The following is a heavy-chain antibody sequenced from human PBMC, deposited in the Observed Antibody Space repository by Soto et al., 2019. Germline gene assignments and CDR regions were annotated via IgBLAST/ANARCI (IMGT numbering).Heavy chain of an antibody. D-gene: IGHD3-3*01. J-gene: IGHJ6*02. CDR1: GYTFTNYA. Sequence: ASVKVSCKASGYTFTNYAIHWVRQAPGQRLEWMGWIHAGNGNTKYSQKFQGRVTIHRDTSASTAYMELSSLRSEDTAVYYCARGGMTIYYDYDMDVWGQGTTVTVSS. CDR3: ARGGMTIYYDYDMDV. CDR2: IHAGNGNT. V-gene: IGHV1-3*01.